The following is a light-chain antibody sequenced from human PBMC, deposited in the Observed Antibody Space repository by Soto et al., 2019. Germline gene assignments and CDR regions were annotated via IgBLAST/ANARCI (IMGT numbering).Light chain of an antibody. Sequence: EIVLTQSPATLSLSPGERATLSCRASQSVSSYLAWYQQKPVQAPRLLIYDASNRAPGIPARFSGSGSGTDFTLTISSLEPEDFAVYYCQQRHIWPPITFGQGTRLDIK. V-gene: IGKV3-11*01. J-gene: IGKJ5*01. CDR2: DAS. CDR3: QQRHIWPPIT. CDR1: QSVSSY.